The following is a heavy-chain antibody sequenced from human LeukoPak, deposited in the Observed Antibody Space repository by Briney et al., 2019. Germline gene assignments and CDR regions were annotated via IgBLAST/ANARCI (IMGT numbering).Heavy chain of an antibody. Sequence: PGGSLRLSCAASGFTFSSYAMHWVRQAPGKGLEWVAVISYDGSNKYYADSVKGRFTISRDNAKNTLYLQMNSLRAEDTAVYYCARGRDSSSWQRGWLDPWGQGTLVTVSS. J-gene: IGHJ5*02. CDR3: ARGRDSSSWQRGWLDP. V-gene: IGHV3-30*14. CDR2: ISYDGSNK. CDR1: GFTFSSYA. D-gene: IGHD6-13*01.